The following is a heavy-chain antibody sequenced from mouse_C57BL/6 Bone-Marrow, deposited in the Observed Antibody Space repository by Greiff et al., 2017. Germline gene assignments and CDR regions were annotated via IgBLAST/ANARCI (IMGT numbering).Heavy chain of an antibody. CDR2: IYPGDGDT. D-gene: IGHD3-2*02. V-gene: IGHV1-82*01. Sequence: QVQLKQSGPELVKPGASVKISCKASGYAFGSSWMNWVKQRPGKGLEWIGRIYPGDGDTNYNGKFKGKATLTADKSSSTAYMQLSSLTSEDSAVYICARQLRHHYYAMDYWGQGTSVTVSS. CDR1: GYAFGSSW. J-gene: IGHJ4*01. CDR3: ARQLRHHYYAMDY.